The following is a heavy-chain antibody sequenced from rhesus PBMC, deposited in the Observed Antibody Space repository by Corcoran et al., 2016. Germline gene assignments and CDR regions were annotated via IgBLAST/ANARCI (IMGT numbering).Heavy chain of an antibody. CDR2: ISNTGADT. J-gene: IGHJ4*01. D-gene: IGHD4-23*01. V-gene: IGHV3S18*01. CDR1: GLTFGGYF. CDR3: VREMNTVTGIDF. Sequence: EVQLVESGGGLVQPGGSLRLSCAASGLTFGGYFMDWVRQTPGRGLEWVSRISNTGADTNHEDSVKGRFTISIDNCKNTLYLQMASLRIEDTAVYYCVREMNTVTGIDFWGQGVLVTVSS.